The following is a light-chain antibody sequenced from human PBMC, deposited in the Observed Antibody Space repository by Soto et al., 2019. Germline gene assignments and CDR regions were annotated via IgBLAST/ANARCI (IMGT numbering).Light chain of an antibody. CDR1: SSDVGGYNF. CDR2: DVS. CDR3: CSYAGSYTWV. J-gene: IGLJ1*01. V-gene: IGLV2-11*01. Sequence: QSALTQPRSVSGSPGQSVTISCTGASSDVGGYNFVSWYQQHPGKAPKLMIYDVSKRPSGVPDRFSGSKSGNTASLTISGLQADDEADYYCCSYAGSYTWVFWTGTKLTVL.